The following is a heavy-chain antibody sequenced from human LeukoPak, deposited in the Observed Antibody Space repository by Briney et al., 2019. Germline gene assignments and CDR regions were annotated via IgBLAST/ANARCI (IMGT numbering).Heavy chain of an antibody. D-gene: IGHD6-6*01. Sequence: ASVKLSCKASGYTFTSYGISWVRQAPGQGLEWMGCISAYNGNTNYAQKLQGRVTMTTDTSTSTAYMELRSLRSDDTAVYYCARSRSQLVLVPGHWGQGTLVTVSS. J-gene: IGHJ4*02. V-gene: IGHV1-18*01. CDR3: ARSRSQLVLVPGH. CDR1: GYTFTSYG. CDR2: ISAYNGNT.